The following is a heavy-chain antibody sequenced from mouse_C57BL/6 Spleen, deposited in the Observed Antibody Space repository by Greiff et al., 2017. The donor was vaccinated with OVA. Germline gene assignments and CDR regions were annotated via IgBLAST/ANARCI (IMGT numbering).Heavy chain of an antibody. CDR3: TRTGTRWYFDV. CDR2: IRNKANNNET. J-gene: IGHJ1*03. CDR1: GFTFSDAW. V-gene: IGHV6-6*01. Sequence: EVKVEESGGGLVQPGGSMKLSCAASGFTFSDAWMDWVRQSPEKGLEGVAEIRNKANNNETYYAESVKGRFTISRDDSKSSVYLQMNSLRAEDTGIYYCTRTGTRWYFDVWGTGTTVTVSS. D-gene: IGHD4-1*01.